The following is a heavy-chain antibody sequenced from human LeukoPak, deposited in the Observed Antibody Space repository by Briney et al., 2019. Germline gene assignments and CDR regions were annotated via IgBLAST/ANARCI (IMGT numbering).Heavy chain of an antibody. CDR3: AKGFYCSSTSCPLDV. Sequence: ETLSLTCAVYGGSFSGYYWSWVRQAPGKGLEWVSAISGSGGSTYYADSVKGRFTISRDNSKNTLYLQMNSLRAEDTAVYYCAKGFYCSSTSCPLDVWGKGTTVTVSS. J-gene: IGHJ6*04. CDR1: GGSFSGYY. D-gene: IGHD2-2*01. V-gene: IGHV3-23*01. CDR2: ISGSGGST.